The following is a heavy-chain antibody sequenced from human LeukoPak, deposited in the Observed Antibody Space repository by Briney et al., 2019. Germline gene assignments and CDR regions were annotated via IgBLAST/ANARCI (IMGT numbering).Heavy chain of an antibody. V-gene: IGHV4-34*01. CDR2: INHSGST. CDR3: ARSRYVWGSYRHRKDRYFDY. CDR1: GGSFSGYY. J-gene: IGHJ4*02. D-gene: IGHD3-16*02. Sequence: PSETLSLTCAVYGGSFSGYYWSWIRQPPGKGLEWIGEINHSGSTNYNPSLKSRVTISVDTSKNQFSLKLSSVTAADTAVYYCARSRYVWGSYRHRKDRYFDYWGQGTLVTVSS.